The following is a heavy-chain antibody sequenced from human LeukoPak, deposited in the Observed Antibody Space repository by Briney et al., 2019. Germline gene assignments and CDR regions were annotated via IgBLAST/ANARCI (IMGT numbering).Heavy chain of an antibody. Sequence: ASVKVSCKASGYTFTSCGISWVRQAPGQGLEWMGWISGYNGNTNYAQKLQGRVTMTTDTSTSTAYMEVRSLRSDDTAVYYCARDEVAVAGKRVDYWGQGTLVTVSS. CDR3: ARDEVAVAGKRVDY. J-gene: IGHJ4*02. CDR1: GYTFTSCG. D-gene: IGHD6-19*01. V-gene: IGHV1-18*01. CDR2: ISGYNGNT.